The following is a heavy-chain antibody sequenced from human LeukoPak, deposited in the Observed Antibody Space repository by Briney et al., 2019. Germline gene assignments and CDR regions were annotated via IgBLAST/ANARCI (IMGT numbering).Heavy chain of an antibody. D-gene: IGHD1-26*01. J-gene: IGHJ4*02. CDR3: TRESGPYCPLGY. V-gene: IGHV4-4*02. CDR2: ISLTGRT. Sequence: PSETLSLTCGVSGGSITSTNWWSWVRQPPGQGLEWIGEISLTGRTNYNPSLIGRVIMSLDESRNQLSLTLTSVTAADTAMYYCTRESGPYCPLGYWGQGTLVVVPS. CDR1: GGSITSTNW.